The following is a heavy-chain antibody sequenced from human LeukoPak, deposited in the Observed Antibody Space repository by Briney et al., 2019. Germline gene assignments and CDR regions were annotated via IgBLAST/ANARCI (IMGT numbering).Heavy chain of an antibody. J-gene: IGHJ4*02. CDR1: GFTFSSYA. D-gene: IGHD6-13*01. Sequence: PGGSLRLSCAASGFTFSSYALHWVRQAPGKGLEWVAAISYDGSNKYYADSVKGRFTISRDNSKNTLYLQMNSLRAEDTAVYYGAKLIGSRTREFDYWGQGTLVTVSS. CDR2: ISYDGSNK. V-gene: IGHV3-30-3*02. CDR3: AKLIGSRTREFDY.